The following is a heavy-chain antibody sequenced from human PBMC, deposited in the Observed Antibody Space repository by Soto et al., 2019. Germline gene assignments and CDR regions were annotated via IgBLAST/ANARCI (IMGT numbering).Heavy chain of an antibody. V-gene: IGHV3-23*01. D-gene: IGHD3-10*01. Sequence: EMQLLESGGGLVQPGGSLRLSCAASGFTFSSYAMSWVRQAPGKGLERVSVISGSGGSTYYADSVKGRFTISRDNSKNTLYLQMNSLRAEDTALYYCAKRGSGSYYDYWGQGTLVTVSS. CDR3: AKRGSGSYYDY. CDR2: ISGSGGST. J-gene: IGHJ4*02. CDR1: GFTFSSYA.